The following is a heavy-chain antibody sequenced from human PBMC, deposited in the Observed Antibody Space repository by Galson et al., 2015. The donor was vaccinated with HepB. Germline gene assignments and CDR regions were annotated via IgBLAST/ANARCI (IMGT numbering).Heavy chain of an antibody. D-gene: IGHD6-19*01. Sequence: SLRLSCAASGFTVSSNYMSWVRQAPGKGLEWVSVIYSGGSTYYADSVKGRFTISRDNSKNTLYLQMNSLRAEDTAVYYCARTWTAGTPLTDYWGQGTLVTVSS. J-gene: IGHJ4*02. CDR1: GFTVSSNY. V-gene: IGHV3-66*01. CDR3: ARTWTAGTPLTDY. CDR2: IYSGGST.